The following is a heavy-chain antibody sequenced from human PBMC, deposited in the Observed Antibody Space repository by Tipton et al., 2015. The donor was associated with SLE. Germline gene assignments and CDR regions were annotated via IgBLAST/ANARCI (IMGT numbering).Heavy chain of an antibody. CDR3: ARETRVDATFSKYNRFDP. CDR2: IYYSGST. D-gene: IGHD1-1*01. CDR1: GGSISSHY. Sequence: TLSLTCTVSGGSISSHYWSWIRQPPGKGLEWIGYIYYSGSTNYNPSLKSRVTISADTSKNQFSLKLSSVTAADTAIYFCARETRVDATFSKYNRFDPWGQGSLVTVSP. J-gene: IGHJ5*02. V-gene: IGHV4-59*11.